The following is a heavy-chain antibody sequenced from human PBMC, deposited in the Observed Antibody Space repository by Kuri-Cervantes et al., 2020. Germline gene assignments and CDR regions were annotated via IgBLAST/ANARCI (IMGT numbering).Heavy chain of an antibody. CDR3: ARSEVCGGDCYLDY. J-gene: IGHJ4*02. CDR1: GYTFNSFD. CDR2: MNPNSGNT. D-gene: IGHD2-21*02. Sequence: ASVKVSCKASGYTFNSFDINWVRQATGQGLEWMGWMNPNSGNTGYAQKFQGRVTMTRNTSISTAYMELSSLRSEDTAVYYCARSEVCGGDCYLDYWGQGTLVTVSS. V-gene: IGHV1-8*01.